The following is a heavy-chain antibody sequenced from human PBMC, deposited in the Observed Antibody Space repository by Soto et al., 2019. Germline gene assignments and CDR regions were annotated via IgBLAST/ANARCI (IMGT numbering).Heavy chain of an antibody. CDR1: GFTVSSYG. J-gene: IGHJ4*02. CDR2: IWYDGSDK. V-gene: IGHV3-33*01. Sequence: QVQLVESGGGVVQPGRSLRLSCAASGFTVSSYGMHWVRQAPGKGLEWVAVIWYDGSDKFYADSVKGRFTISSDNSKNTLYLHMHSLTAEDTSVFYCGRGGGTTPPLDSWGPGILVTVSS. CDR3: GRGGGTTPPLDS. D-gene: IGHD1-7*01.